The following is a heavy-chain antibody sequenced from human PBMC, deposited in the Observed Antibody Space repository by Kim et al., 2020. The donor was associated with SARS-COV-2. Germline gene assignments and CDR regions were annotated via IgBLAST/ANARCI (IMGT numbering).Heavy chain of an antibody. V-gene: IGHV4-4*02. Sequence: SETLSLTCAVSGGSISSSNWWSWVRQPPGKGLEWIGEIYHSGSTNYNPSLKSRATISVDKTKNQFSLKRSSVTAADTAVYYCATEPIRLWLVYWGQGTLVTVSS. CDR1: GGSISSSNW. D-gene: IGHD5-18*01. CDR2: IYHSGST. CDR3: ATEPIRLWLVY. J-gene: IGHJ4*02.